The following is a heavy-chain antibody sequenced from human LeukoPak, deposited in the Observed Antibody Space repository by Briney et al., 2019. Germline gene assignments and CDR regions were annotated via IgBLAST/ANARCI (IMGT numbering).Heavy chain of an antibody. CDR3: ARSLTGDLDWFDP. D-gene: IGHD7-27*01. V-gene: IGHV3-21*01. CDR2: ISSSSSYI. CDR1: GFTFSSYT. Sequence: GGSLRLSCAASGFTFSSYTMKWVRQAPGKGLEWVSSISSSSSYIYYADSVKGRFTISRDNAKNSLYLQMNSLRAEDTAAYYCARSLTGDLDWFDPWGQGTLVTVSS. J-gene: IGHJ5*02.